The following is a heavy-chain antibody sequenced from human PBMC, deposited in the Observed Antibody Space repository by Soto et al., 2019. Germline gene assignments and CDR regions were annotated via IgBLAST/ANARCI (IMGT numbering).Heavy chain of an antibody. CDR2: MDGRGNEI. CDR3: VGEHWGPAHF. V-gene: IGHV3-7*04. CDR1: GFTFRHFW. J-gene: IGHJ4*02. D-gene: IGHD2-2*01. Sequence: EMQLVESGGGLVQPGGSLRLSCVASGFTFRHFWMSWVRQAPGKGLEWVANMDGRGNEIYYVDSVRGRFTISRDNARNSLYLQMSSLSVEDTGVYYCVGEHWGPAHFRGQGTLVTVSS.